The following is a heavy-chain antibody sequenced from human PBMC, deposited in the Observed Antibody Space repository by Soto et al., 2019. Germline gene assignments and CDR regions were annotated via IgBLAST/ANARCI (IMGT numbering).Heavy chain of an antibody. J-gene: IGHJ5*02. CDR2: ISPSNGNT. D-gene: IGHD1-26*01. CDR1: GYTFTNSY. Sequence: QVQLVQSGAELRKPGASVKVSCKTSGYTFTNSYLSWVRQAPGRGLEWVGWISPSNGNTNYAKKRQGRVTMTTDTSTSTVYMELRSLRPDDTAVYYCTRGGGAHYRFDPWGQGTLVTVSS. CDR3: TRGGGAHYRFDP. V-gene: IGHV1-18*01.